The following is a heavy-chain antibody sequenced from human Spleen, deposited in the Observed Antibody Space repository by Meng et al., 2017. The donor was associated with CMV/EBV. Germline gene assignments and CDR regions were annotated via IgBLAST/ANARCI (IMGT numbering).Heavy chain of an antibody. CDR1: GGSISSSSYY. Sequence: VSLRLSCTVSGGSISSSSYYWGWIRQPPGKGLEWIGSIYYSGSTYYNPPLKSRVTISVDTSKNQFSLKLSSVTAADTAVYYCARLIAARGYWGQGTLVTVSS. V-gene: IGHV4-39*01. CDR2: IYYSGST. D-gene: IGHD6-6*01. J-gene: IGHJ4*02. CDR3: ARLIAARGY.